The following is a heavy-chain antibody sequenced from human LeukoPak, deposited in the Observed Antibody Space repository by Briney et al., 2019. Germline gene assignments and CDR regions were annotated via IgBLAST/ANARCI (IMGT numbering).Heavy chain of an antibody. V-gene: IGHV3-23*01. J-gene: IGHJ3*01. Sequence: GGSLRLSCAASGFTFNIYTMYWARQAPGKGLEWVSGIRHSDGSTYYADAVKGRFTISRDNAKNTLYLQMSSLRAEDTAVYYCARDFLHLGGWGQGTMVTVSS. CDR1: GFTFNIYT. D-gene: IGHD3-16*01. CDR3: ARDFLHLGG. CDR2: IRHSDGST.